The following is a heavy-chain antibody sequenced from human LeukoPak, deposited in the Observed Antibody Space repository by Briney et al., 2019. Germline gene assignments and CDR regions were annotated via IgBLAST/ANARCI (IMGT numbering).Heavy chain of an antibody. Sequence: GGSLRLSCAASGFTLINAWMKWVRQAPGKGLEWVGRSKSKGDGGTSDYAAPVKGRFTISRDESKNTLFPQINSLKIEDTAIYYYTYNRDNGRQPNRYDSWGQGTLVTVSS. CDR3: TYNRDNGRQPNRYDS. V-gene: IGHV3-15*05. J-gene: IGHJ4*02. CDR1: GFTLINAW. CDR2: SKSKGDGGTS. D-gene: IGHD1-14*01.